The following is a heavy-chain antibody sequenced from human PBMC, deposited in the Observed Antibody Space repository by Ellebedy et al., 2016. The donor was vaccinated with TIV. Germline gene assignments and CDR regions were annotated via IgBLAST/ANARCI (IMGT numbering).Heavy chain of an antibody. D-gene: IGHD2-15*01. J-gene: IGHJ4*02. CDR3: SRGAATYSPAY. CDR2: INPSSGDT. Sequence: AASVKVSCKASGYTFSDYYIEWVRQAPGQGLQWMGYINPSSGDTNYAQKFQGRVTMTRDTSITTAYMELSRLRSDDTAVYYCSRGAATYSPAYWGQGTLVTVSS. V-gene: IGHV1-2*02. CDR1: GYTFSDYY.